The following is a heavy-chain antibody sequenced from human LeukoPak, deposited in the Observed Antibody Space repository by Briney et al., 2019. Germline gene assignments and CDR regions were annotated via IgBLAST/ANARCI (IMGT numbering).Heavy chain of an antibody. V-gene: IGHV4-38-2*02. Sequence: KSSETLSLTCTVSGYSISSGYYWGWIRQPPGKGLEWIGSIYHSGSTYYNPSLKSRVTISVDTSKNQFSLKLSSVTAADTAVYYCARDHGGDNDYWGQGTLVTVSS. J-gene: IGHJ4*02. CDR3: ARDHGGDNDY. CDR1: GYSISSGYY. CDR2: IYHSGST. D-gene: IGHD3-16*01.